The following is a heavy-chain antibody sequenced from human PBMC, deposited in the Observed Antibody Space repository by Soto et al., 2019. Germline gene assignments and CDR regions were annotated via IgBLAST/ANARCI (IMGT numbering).Heavy chain of an antibody. J-gene: IGHJ4*02. Sequence: QVHLVQSGAEVKKPGASVKVSCKASGYTFTSYGITGVRQAPGQGLEGMGWISAHNGNTDYAQKLQGRVIGTRDTSTSTAYMELRSLISDDAAVYYCARGRYGDYWGQGALVTVSS. CDR2: ISAHNGNT. V-gene: IGHV1-18*01. CDR3: ARGRYGDY. CDR1: GYTFTSYG. D-gene: IGHD1-1*01.